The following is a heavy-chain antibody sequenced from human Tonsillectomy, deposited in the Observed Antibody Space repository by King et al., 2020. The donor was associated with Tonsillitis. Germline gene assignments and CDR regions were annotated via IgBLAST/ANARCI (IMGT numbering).Heavy chain of an antibody. Sequence: KLQESVPRLIKPSANLSLTCTVSGSSIRSYYWSWIQQPPGKGLGGCGDIKYRGSTKYNPSLKSRVTISVDTSKNQFSLKLSSVTAADTDMYYCARGDDVILTGYYPFAYCGQGTPFTVSS. V-gene: IGHV4-59*01. J-gene: IGHJ4*02. CDR3: ARGDDVILTGYYPFAY. D-gene: IGHD3-9*01. CDR1: GSSIRSYY. CDR2: IKYRGST.